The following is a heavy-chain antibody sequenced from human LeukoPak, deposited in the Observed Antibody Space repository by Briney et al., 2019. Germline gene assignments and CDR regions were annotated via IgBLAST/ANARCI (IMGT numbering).Heavy chain of an antibody. CDR2: IYTSGST. Sequence: SETLSLTCTVSGGAISSYYWSWIRLPAGKGLEWIGRIYTSGSTNYNPSLKSRVTMSLDTSKNQFSLKLSSVTAADTAVYYCAREGDSYWYNWFDPWGQGTLVTVSS. D-gene: IGHD1-26*01. J-gene: IGHJ5*02. V-gene: IGHV4-4*07. CDR3: AREGDSYWYNWFDP. CDR1: GGAISSYY.